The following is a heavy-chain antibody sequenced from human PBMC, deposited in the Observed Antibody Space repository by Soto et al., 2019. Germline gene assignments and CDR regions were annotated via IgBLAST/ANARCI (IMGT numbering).Heavy chain of an antibody. Sequence: QLQLQESGPGLVKPSETLSLTCTVSGGSISSSSYYWGWIRQPPGKGLEWIGSIYYSGSTYYNPSLKSRVTKSVDTSKNQFSLKLSSVTAADTAVYYCARRYDFWSGPPTPYYYYYGMDVWGQGTTVTVSS. CDR2: IYYSGST. J-gene: IGHJ6*02. CDR1: GGSISSSSYY. CDR3: ARRYDFWSGPPTPYYYYYGMDV. D-gene: IGHD3-3*01. V-gene: IGHV4-39*01.